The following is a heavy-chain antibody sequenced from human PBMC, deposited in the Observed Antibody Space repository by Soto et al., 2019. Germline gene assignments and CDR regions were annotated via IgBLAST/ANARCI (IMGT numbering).Heavy chain of an antibody. CDR3: ARDKLRFLEWSWYFDL. Sequence: QLQLVESGGGVVQPGRSLRLSCAASGFTFSSYAMHWVRQAPGKGLEWVAVISYDGSNKYYADSVKGRFTISRDNSKNTLYLQMNSLRAEDTAVYYCARDKLRFLEWSWYFDLWGRGTLVTVSS. CDR2: ISYDGSNK. J-gene: IGHJ2*01. CDR1: GFTFSSYA. V-gene: IGHV3-30-3*01. D-gene: IGHD3-3*01.